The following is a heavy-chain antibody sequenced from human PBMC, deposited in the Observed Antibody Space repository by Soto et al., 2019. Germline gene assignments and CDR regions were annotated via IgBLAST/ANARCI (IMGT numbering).Heavy chain of an antibody. Sequence: QVQLVESGGGLVKPGGSLRLSCAASGFTFSDYSMNWIRQAPGKGLEWVSYISSTGNTIYYADSVKGRFTISRDTANNSLHLEMNSLRADDTAVYYCARGSIGCLKGGWFDPWGQGTLVTVSS. J-gene: IGHJ5*02. CDR3: ARGSIGCLKGGWFDP. CDR1: GFTFSDYS. V-gene: IGHV3-11*01. CDR2: ISSTGNTI. D-gene: IGHD6-25*01.